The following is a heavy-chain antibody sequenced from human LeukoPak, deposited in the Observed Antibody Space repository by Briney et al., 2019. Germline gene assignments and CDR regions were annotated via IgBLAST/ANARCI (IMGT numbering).Heavy chain of an antibody. D-gene: IGHD3-22*01. J-gene: IGHJ4*02. CDR3: AMDRRFGGYYIFDY. CDR2: IWYDGSNK. V-gene: IGHV3-33*01. CDR1: GFTFSTYG. Sequence: GGSLRLSCAASGFTFSTYGMHWVRQAPGKGLEWVAVIWYDGSNKYYADSVKGRFTISRDNSNNTLYLQMNSLRAEGTAVYYCAMDRRFGGYYIFDYWGQGTLVTVSS.